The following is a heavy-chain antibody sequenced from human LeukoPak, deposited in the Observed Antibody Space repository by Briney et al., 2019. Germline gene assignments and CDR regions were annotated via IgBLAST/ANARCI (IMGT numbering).Heavy chain of an antibody. V-gene: IGHV3-11*04. J-gene: IGHJ4*02. Sequence: GGSLRLSCAASGFTFSDFYMTWIRQAPGKGLEWVSYISNSGSTIYYADSVKGRFTISRDNSKNTLYLQMNSLRAEDTAVYYCAKSGGSSSSDYWGQGTLVTVSS. D-gene: IGHD6-6*01. CDR1: GFTFSDFY. CDR2: ISNSGSTI. CDR3: AKSGGSSSSDY.